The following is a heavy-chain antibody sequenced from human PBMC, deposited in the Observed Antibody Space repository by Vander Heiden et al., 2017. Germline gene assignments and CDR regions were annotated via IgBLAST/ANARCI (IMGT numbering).Heavy chain of an antibody. CDR2: MNPNSGNT. J-gene: IGHJ5*02. Sequence: QVQLVQSGAEVKKPGASVKVSCTASGYTFTSYDINWVRQATGQGLEWMGWMNPNSGNTGYAQKFQGRVTMTRNTSISTAYMELSSLRSEDTAVYYCARVSKQQLVYRTFDPWGQGTLVTVSS. D-gene: IGHD6-13*01. V-gene: IGHV1-8*01. CDR3: ARVSKQQLVYRTFDP. CDR1: GYTFTSYD.